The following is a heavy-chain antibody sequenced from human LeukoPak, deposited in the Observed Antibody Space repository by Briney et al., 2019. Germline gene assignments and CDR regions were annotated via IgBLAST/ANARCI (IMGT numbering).Heavy chain of an antibody. CDR1: GFTFGDYT. Sequence: PGRSLRVSCTASGFTFGDYTMSWFRQAPGRGLEWVGFIRNKGSGGTTEYAASVKGRFTISRDESKSIAYLQLNSLKAEDTAVYYCTTDRKYCSGGSCYLYYYYYGMDVWGQGTTVTVSS. V-gene: IGHV3-49*03. J-gene: IGHJ6*02. D-gene: IGHD2-15*01. CDR3: TTDRKYCSGGSCYLYYYYYGMDV. CDR2: IRNKGSGGTT.